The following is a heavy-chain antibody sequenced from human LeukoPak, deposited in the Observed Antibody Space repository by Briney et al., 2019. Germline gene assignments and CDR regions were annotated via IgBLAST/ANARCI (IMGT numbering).Heavy chain of an antibody. D-gene: IGHD5-12*01. J-gene: IGHJ4*02. Sequence: PGVSLRLSCAASGFTFSSYAMSWVRQAPGKGLEWVSSISGGGGVTYYADSVKGRFTISRDNSKNTPYLQMNSLRVEDTAVYYCAKDPRVATIEIFDYWGQGTLVTVSS. CDR1: GFTFSSYA. CDR2: ISGGGGVT. CDR3: AKDPRVATIEIFDY. V-gene: IGHV3-23*01.